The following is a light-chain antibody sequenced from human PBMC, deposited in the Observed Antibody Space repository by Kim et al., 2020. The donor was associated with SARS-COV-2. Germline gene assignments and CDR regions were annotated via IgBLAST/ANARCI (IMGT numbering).Light chain of an antibody. CDR1: QSVSSSY. V-gene: IGKV3D-20*02. J-gene: IGKJ4*01. CDR3: QQRSNWLT. CDR2: GAS. Sequence: LSPGERATLSCSASQSVSSSYLAWYQQKPGQAPRLLIYGASNRATGIPARFSGSGSGTDFTLTISSLEPEDFAVYYCQQRSNWLTFGGGTKVDIK.